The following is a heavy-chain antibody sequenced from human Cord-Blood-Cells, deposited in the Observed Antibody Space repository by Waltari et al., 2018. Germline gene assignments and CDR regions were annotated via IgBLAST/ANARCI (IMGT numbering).Heavy chain of an antibody. D-gene: IGHD1-20*01. CDR2: ISYDGSNK. V-gene: IGHV3-30-3*01. CDR3: ARGPITGVDD. Sequence: QVQLVESGGGVVQPGRSLRLSCAASGFTFSSYAMHWVRQAPGKGLEWVAVISYDGSNKYYADSVKGRFTISRDNSKNTLYLQMNSLRAEDTAVYYCARGPITGVDDWGQGTLVTVSS. J-gene: IGHJ4*02. CDR1: GFTFSSYA.